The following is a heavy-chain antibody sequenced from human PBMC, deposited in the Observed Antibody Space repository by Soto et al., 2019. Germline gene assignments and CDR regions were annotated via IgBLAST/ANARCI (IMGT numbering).Heavy chain of an antibody. CDR1: GGSISSSSYY. Sequence: SETLSLACTVSGGSISSSSYYWGWIRQPPGKGLEWIVSIYYSGSTYYNPSLKSRVTISVDTSKNQFSLKLSSVTAADTAVYYCARGYRRNFAYWGQGTLVTVSS. CDR2: IYYSGST. V-gene: IGHV4-39*01. CDR3: ARGYRRNFAY. J-gene: IGHJ4*02. D-gene: IGHD2-2*01.